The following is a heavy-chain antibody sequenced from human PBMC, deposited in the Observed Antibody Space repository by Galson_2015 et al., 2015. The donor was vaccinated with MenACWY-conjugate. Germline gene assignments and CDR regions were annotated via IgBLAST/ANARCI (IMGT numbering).Heavy chain of an antibody. V-gene: IGHV1-18*01. Sequence: GYTFTSYGISWVRQAPGQGLEWMGWISASIGNTNYAQKVQDRVTMTTDTSTSTAYLGLRSLRSDDTAVYYCAREKYSRSSSSYYCGMDVWGQGTTVTVSS. J-gene: IGHJ6*02. CDR3: AREKYSRSSSSYYCGMDV. CDR2: ISASIGNT. CDR1: GYTFTSYG. D-gene: IGHD6-6*01.